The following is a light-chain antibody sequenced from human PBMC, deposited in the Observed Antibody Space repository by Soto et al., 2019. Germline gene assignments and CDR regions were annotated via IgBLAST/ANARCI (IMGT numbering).Light chain of an antibody. Sequence: QSVLTQPASVSGSPGQSITISCTGTSSDVGSYNLVSWYQQYPGKAPKLMIYDGTKRPSGVSNRFSGSKSGDTASLTISGLQAEDEGDYYCCSYAGSSTYVVFGGGTKLTVL. CDR1: SSDVGSYNL. CDR3: CSYAGSSTYVV. V-gene: IGLV2-23*01. J-gene: IGLJ2*01. CDR2: DGT.